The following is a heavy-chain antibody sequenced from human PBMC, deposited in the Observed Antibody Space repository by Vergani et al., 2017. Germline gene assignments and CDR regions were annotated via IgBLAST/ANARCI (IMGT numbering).Heavy chain of an antibody. Sequence: QVNLQESGPGLVKPSETLSLTFAVSCDSISSGNNWGCIRHPPGKGLEWISSVSHSGDTYFNPSLKGRVSISMDTSKSYFCLTLSSVTAADTAMYYCARRSSSYYFDIWGQGVLITVSS. J-gene: IGHJ5*02. CDR1: CDSISSGNN. CDR3: ARRSSSYYFDI. D-gene: IGHD3-22*01. V-gene: IGHV4-38-2*01. CDR2: VSHSGDT.